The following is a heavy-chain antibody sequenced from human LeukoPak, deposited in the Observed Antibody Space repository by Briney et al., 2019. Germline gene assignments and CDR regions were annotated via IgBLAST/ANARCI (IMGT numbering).Heavy chain of an antibody. J-gene: IGHJ3*02. CDR2: IYHSGST. Sequence: SETLSLTCAVSGGPIRRGGYSWSWIRQPPGKGLDWIGYIYHSGSTYYNPSLKSRVTISVDRSKNQFSLKLSSVTAADTAVYYCARGGSISTGYYPHDAFDIWGQGTMVTASS. CDR1: GGPIRRGGYS. CDR3: ARGGSISTGYYPHDAFDI. V-gene: IGHV4-30-2*01. D-gene: IGHD3-9*01.